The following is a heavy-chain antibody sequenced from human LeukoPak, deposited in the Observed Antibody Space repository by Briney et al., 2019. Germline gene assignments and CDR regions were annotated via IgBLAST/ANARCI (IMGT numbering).Heavy chain of an antibody. CDR2: INPNSGGT. V-gene: IGHV1-2*02. D-gene: IGHD1-26*01. CDR1: GYTFTGYY. J-gene: IGHJ3*02. Sequence: ASVKVSCKASGYTFTGYYMHWVRQAPGQGLEWMGWINPNSGGTNYAQKFQGRVTMTRDTSISTAYMELSRLRSDDTAVYYCARQMFSGSYPNDAFDIWGQGTMVTVSS. CDR3: ARQMFSGSYPNDAFDI.